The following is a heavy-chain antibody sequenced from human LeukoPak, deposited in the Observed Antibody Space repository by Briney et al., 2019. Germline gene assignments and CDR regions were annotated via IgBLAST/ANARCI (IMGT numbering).Heavy chain of an antibody. CDR1: GFRLSSYA. Sequence: GGSLRLSCVASGFRLSSYAMSWVRQAPGKGLEWVSAISGSGGSTYYADSVKGRFTISRDNSKNTLYLQMNSLRAEDTAVYYCAKAQYGSGSYYHYYFDYWGQGTLVTVSS. D-gene: IGHD3-10*01. J-gene: IGHJ4*02. CDR3: AKAQYGSGSYYHYYFDY. CDR2: ISGSGGST. V-gene: IGHV3-23*01.